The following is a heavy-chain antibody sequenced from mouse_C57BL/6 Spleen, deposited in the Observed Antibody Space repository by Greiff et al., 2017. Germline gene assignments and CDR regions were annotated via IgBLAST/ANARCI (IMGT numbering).Heavy chain of an antibody. V-gene: IGHV1-52*01. CDR2: IDPSDSET. J-gene: IGHJ3*01. CDR3: ARRLTGRGAWFAY. D-gene: IGHD4-1*01. CDR1: GYTFTSYW. Sequence: QVQLQQPGAELVRPGSSVKLSCKASGYTFTSYWMHWVKQRPIQGLEWIGNIDPSDSETHYNQKFKDKATLTVDKSSSTAYMQLSSLTSEDSAVYYCARRLTGRGAWFAYWGQGTLVTVSA.